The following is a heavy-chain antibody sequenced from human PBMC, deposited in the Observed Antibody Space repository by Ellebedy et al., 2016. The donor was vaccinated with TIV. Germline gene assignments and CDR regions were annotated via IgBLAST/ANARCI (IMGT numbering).Heavy chain of an antibody. D-gene: IGHD3-22*01. CDR3: AKDLFYDSFGPFDY. Sequence: GESLKISCAASGFTFSNYAMSWVRQAPEKGLQWVAGISGSGGSTYYAESVKGRFTISRDTSKNTVNLQMKSLRVEDTAIYYCAKDLFYDSFGPFDYWGQGTLVTVSS. CDR2: ISGSGGST. J-gene: IGHJ4*02. V-gene: IGHV3-23*01. CDR1: GFTFSNYA.